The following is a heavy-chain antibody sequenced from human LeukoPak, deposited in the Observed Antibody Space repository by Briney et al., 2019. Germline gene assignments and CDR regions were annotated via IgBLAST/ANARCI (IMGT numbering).Heavy chain of an antibody. CDR2: IRYDGSNK. J-gene: IGHJ4*02. Sequence: GGGVVQPGGSLRLSCAASGFTFSSYGMHWVRQAPGKGLEWVAFIRYDGSNKYYADSVKGRFTISRDNSKNTLYLQMNSLRAEDTAVYYCARPTYGDYLFDYWGQGTLVTVSS. D-gene: IGHD4-17*01. CDR1: GFTFSSYG. CDR3: ARPTYGDYLFDY. V-gene: IGHV3-30*02.